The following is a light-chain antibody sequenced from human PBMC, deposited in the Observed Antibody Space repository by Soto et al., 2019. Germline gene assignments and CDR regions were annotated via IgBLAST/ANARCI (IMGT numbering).Light chain of an antibody. CDR3: QQYNNWPPGT. CDR1: QSVSVN. V-gene: IGKV3-15*01. CDR2: GAS. J-gene: IGKJ1*01. Sequence: MTQSPATLSVSPGDRATLSCRASQSVSVNLAWYQQKPGQAPRLLIYGASTRATGIPARFSGGGSGTEFTLTISSLQSEDFAVYYCQQYNNWPPGTFGQGTKV.